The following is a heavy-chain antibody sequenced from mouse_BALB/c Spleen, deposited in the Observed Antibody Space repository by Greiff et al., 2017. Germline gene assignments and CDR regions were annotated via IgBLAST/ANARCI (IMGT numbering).Heavy chain of an antibody. CDR1: GYTFTSYW. CDR2: IYPSDSYT. J-gene: IGHJ4*01. D-gene: IGHD2-13*01. V-gene: IGHV1-69*02. CDR3: TRAGVINYYAMDY. Sequence: QVQLQQPGAELVRPGASVKLSCKASGYTFTSYWINWVKQRPGQGLEWIGNIYPSDSYTNYNQKFKDKATLTVDKSSSTAYMQLSSPTSEDSAVYYCTRAGVINYYAMDYWGQGTSVTVSS.